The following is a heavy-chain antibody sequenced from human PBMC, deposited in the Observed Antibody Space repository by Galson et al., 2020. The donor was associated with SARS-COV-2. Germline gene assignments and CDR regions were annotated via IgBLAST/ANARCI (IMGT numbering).Heavy chain of an antibody. Sequence: SETLSLTCLVSGGPINKYYWSWIRQPPGKGLEWIGYIYDNVNTNYNPSLKSRVTISADTSKNQVSLKLTSVIAADTAVYFCAQGLAAPGDIDHWGQGTLVNVSS. J-gene: IGHJ4*02. D-gene: IGHD6-13*01. V-gene: IGHV4-59*01. CDR1: GGPINKYY. CDR2: IYDNVNT. CDR3: AQGLAAPGDIDH.